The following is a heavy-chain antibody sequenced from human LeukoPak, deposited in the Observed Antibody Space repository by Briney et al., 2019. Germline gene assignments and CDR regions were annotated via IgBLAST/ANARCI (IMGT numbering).Heavy chain of an antibody. Sequence: GTSLRLSCAASGLTSSDYAMAWVRQAPGKGLEWVSIISTSGSGGATYYADSMKGRFTISRDSPKNTLYLQMNSLRAEDTAVYYCARAPGSLVSVAGRPYYFDFWGQGTLVTVSS. CDR2: ISTSGSGGAT. J-gene: IGHJ4*02. V-gene: IGHV3-23*01. CDR1: GLTSSDYA. CDR3: ARAPGSLVSVAGRPYYFDF. D-gene: IGHD6-6*01.